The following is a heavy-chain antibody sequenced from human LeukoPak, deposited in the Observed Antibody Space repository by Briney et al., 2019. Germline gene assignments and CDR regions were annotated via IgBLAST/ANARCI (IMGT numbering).Heavy chain of an antibody. J-gene: IGHJ4*02. Sequence: ASVKVSCKASGGTFSSYAISWVRRAPGQGLEWMGGIIPIFGTANYAQKFQGRVTITTDESTSTAYMELSSLRSEDTAVYYCATFPPDNWNYRRYFAYWGQGTLVTVSS. CDR3: ATFPPDNWNYRRYFAY. CDR1: GGTFSSYA. V-gene: IGHV1-69*05. D-gene: IGHD1-7*01. CDR2: IIPIFGTA.